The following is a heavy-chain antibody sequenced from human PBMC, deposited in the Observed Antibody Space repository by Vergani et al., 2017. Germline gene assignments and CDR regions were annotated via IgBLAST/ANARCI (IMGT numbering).Heavy chain of an antibody. V-gene: IGHV3-23*04. D-gene: IGHD2-15*01. CDR1: GFTFSSYA. Sequence: VQLVESGGGVVQPGRSLRLSCAASGFTFSSYAMTWVRQAPGKGLEWVSAISGSGGSTYYADSVKGRFTISRDNSKNTLYLQMNSLRAEDTAVYYCASSRAGPFYYYYYYGMDVWGQGTTVTVSS. CDR2: ISGSGGST. CDR3: ASSRAGPFYYYYYYGMDV. J-gene: IGHJ6*02.